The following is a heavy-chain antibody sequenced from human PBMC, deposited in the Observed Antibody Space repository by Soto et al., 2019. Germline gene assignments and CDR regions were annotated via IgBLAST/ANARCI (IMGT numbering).Heavy chain of an antibody. CDR2: VNPNSGNT. D-gene: IGHD3-10*01. Sequence: QVYLVQSGAEVKKPGASVKVSCKTSGYTFTTYDINWVRQATGQGPEWMGWVNPNSGNTGYAQKFQGRVTMTRNTXTXXGYMELSSLTSEDTAVYYCARGGDYYGSGSSYFDYWGQGALVTVSS. CDR3: ARGGDYYGSGSSYFDY. V-gene: IGHV1-8*01. J-gene: IGHJ4*02. CDR1: GYTFTTYD.